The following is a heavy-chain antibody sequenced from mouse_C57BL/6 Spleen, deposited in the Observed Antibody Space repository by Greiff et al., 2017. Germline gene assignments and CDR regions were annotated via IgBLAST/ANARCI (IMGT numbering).Heavy chain of an antibody. V-gene: IGHV5-17*01. Sequence: EVKLVESGGGLVKPGGSLKLSCAASGFTFSDYGMHWVRQAPEKGLEWVAYISSGSSTIYYADTVKGRFTISRDNAKNTLFLQMTSLRSEDTAMYYGARGKGPGTGGYWYFDVWGTGTTVTVSS. CDR2: ISSGSSTI. D-gene: IGHD4-1*01. CDR1: GFTFSDYG. CDR3: ARGKGPGTGGYWYFDV. J-gene: IGHJ1*03.